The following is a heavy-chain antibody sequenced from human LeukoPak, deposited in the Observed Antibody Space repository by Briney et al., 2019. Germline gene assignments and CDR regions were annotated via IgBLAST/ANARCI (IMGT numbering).Heavy chain of an antibody. CDR3: ARGSGSGSHGDY. V-gene: IGHV3-7*01. D-gene: IGHD1-26*01. CDR1: GFTFSSYW. CDR2: INHNGNVN. Sequence: GGSLRLSCAASGFTFSSYWMNWARQAPGKGLEWVASINHNGNVNYYVDSVKGRFTISRDNAKNSLYLQMNSLRAEDTAVYYCARGSGSGSHGDYWGQGTLVTVSS. J-gene: IGHJ4*02.